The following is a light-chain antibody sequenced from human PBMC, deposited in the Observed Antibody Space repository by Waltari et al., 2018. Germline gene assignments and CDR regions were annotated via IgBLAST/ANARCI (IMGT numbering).Light chain of an antibody. V-gene: IGLV2-8*01. Sequence: QSALTQPTSASGSPGQSVTISCTGTSSDVGGYNYVSWYQQYPGKAPKLMIYDVTGRPSGVPDRFSGSKSGKTASLTVSGLQAEDEAEYYCSSYAGSAYVFGTGTKVTVL. J-gene: IGLJ1*01. CDR2: DVT. CDR1: SSDVGGYNY. CDR3: SSYAGSAYV.